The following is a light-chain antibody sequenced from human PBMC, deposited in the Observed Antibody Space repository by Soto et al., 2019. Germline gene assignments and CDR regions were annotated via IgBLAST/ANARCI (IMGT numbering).Light chain of an antibody. Sequence: QSVLTQPPSASGTPGQRVTISCSGSSSNIGSNYVYWYQQLPGTAPKLLIYRNNQRPSGVPDRFSGSKSGTSASLAISGLRSEDEADYYCAAWDDSLSGVVFGGGNKPAVL. J-gene: IGLJ2*01. CDR3: AAWDDSLSGVV. CDR2: RNN. V-gene: IGLV1-47*01. CDR1: SSNIGSNY.